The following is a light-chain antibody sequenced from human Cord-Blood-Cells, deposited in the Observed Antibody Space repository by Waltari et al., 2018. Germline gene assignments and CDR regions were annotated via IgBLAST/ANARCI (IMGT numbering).Light chain of an antibody. CDR1: QSVSSY. CDR2: DAS. CDR3: QQRSNWPPEYT. V-gene: IGKV3-11*01. Sequence: EIVLTQSPATLSLSPGERATLSCRASQSVSSYLAWYQQKPGQAPRLLIYDASNRATGIPARFSGSVSGTDFTLTISSLEPEEFAVYYCQQRSNWPPEYTFGQGTKLEIK. J-gene: IGKJ2*01.